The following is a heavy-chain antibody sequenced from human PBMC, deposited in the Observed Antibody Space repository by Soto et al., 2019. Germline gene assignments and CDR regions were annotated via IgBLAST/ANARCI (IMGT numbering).Heavy chain of an antibody. J-gene: IGHJ5*02. Sequence: SETLSLTCTVSGGSISSYYWSWIRQPPGKGLEWIGYIYYSGSTNYNPSLKSRVIILVDTSKNQFSLKLSSVTAADTAVYYCARRGCSGGSCYSDWFDPWGQGTLVTVSS. V-gene: IGHV4-59*08. CDR2: IYYSGST. D-gene: IGHD2-15*01. CDR3: ARRGCSGGSCYSDWFDP. CDR1: GGSISSYY.